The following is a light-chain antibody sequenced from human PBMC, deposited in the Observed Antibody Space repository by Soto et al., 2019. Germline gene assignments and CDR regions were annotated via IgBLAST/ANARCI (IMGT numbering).Light chain of an antibody. CDR2: DAS. J-gene: IGKJ4*01. Sequence: EIVLTQSPDTLSLSPGERATLSCRASQSVSSTFLAWYQQKPGQSPRLLIYDASSTATGIPESFSGSGSGTVFSLIISRLEPEDFVLYYCQQYGSSPAPLTFGGGTKVEIK. CDR1: QSVSSTF. CDR3: QQYGSSPAPLT. V-gene: IGKV3-20*01.